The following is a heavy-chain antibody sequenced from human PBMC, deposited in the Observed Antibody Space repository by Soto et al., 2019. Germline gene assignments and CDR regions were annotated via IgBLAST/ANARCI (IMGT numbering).Heavy chain of an antibody. CDR3: ATRITVFGLLIPPFDP. V-gene: IGHV4-34*02. Sequence: QVHLQQWGAGLLKPSETLSLTCAVYGGSVNGYYWNWIRQPPGKGLEWIGEINHTGGTHYNPSLKSRVPMSVATSKNPFSLRLSSVTPADTAIYYCATRITVFGLLIPPFDPWGQGTQVTVSS. CDR1: GGSVNGYY. D-gene: IGHD3-3*01. J-gene: IGHJ5*02. CDR2: INHTGGT.